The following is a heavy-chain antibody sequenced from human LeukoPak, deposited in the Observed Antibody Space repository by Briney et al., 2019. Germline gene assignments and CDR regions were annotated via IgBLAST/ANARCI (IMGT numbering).Heavy chain of an antibody. Sequence: ASVKVSCKASGYTFTDYYFHWVRQVPGQGLECMGWFNPNTGGTNYPQKFQGRVTMTRDTSISTAYMELTSLRSDDTAVYYCARDLGGSTGAPWYYFDYWGQGTLVTVSS. D-gene: IGHD2-2*01. CDR1: GYTFTDYY. V-gene: IGHV1-2*02. CDR3: ARDLGGSTGAPWYYFDY. J-gene: IGHJ4*01. CDR2: FNPNTGGT.